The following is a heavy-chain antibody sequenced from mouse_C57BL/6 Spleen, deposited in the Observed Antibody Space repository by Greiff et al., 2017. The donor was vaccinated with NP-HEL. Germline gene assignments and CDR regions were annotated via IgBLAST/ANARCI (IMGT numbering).Heavy chain of an antibody. Sequence: EVKLMESGPGLAKPSQTLSLTCSVPGYSITSDYWNWIRKFPGNKLEYMGYISYSGSTYYNPSPKSRISITRDTSKNQYYLQLNSVTTEDTATYYCARFYYGSSHYYAMDYWGQGTSVTVSS. J-gene: IGHJ4*01. CDR2: ISYSGST. D-gene: IGHD1-1*01. CDR1: GYSITSDY. V-gene: IGHV3-8*01. CDR3: ARFYYGSSHYYAMDY.